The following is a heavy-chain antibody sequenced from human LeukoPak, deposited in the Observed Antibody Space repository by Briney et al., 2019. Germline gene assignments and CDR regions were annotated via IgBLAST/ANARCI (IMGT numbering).Heavy chain of an antibody. CDR3: ASLGSMITFGGVITLLDY. J-gene: IGHJ4*02. CDR2: INPNSGGT. Sequence: ASVKVSCKASGYTFTGYYMHWVRQAPGQGREWMGWINPNSGGTNYAQKVQGRVTITRDTAISTAYMELSRLRSDDTAVYYCASLGSMITFGGVITLLDYWGQGTLVTVSS. CDR1: GYTFTGYY. D-gene: IGHD3-16*01. V-gene: IGHV1-2*02.